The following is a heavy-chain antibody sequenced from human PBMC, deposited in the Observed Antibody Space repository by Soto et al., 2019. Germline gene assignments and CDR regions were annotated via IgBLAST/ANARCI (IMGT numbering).Heavy chain of an antibody. CDR2: IYTSGST. J-gene: IGHJ3*02. Sequence: SETLSLTCTVSGGSISSYYWSWIRQPAGKGLEWIGRIYTSGSTNYNPSLKSRVTMSVDTSKNQFSLKLSSVTAADTAVYYCARSMITFGGVIAAFDAFDIWGQGTMLTVSS. V-gene: IGHV4-4*07. CDR1: GGSISSYY. D-gene: IGHD3-16*02. CDR3: ARSMITFGGVIAAFDAFDI.